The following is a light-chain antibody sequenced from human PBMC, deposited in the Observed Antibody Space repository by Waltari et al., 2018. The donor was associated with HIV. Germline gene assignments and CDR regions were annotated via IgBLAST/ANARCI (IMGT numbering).Light chain of an antibody. Sequence: QSVLTQPHSASGTPGQRVIISCSGSNSNVGRYVVNWYQQLPGTAPKPPIYGDNERPSGVPDRFSGSKSGASASLAISDLQSEDEAEYYCAAWDARLNEYLFGTGTKVTVL. CDR2: GDN. CDR3: AAWDARLNEYL. V-gene: IGLV1-44*01. CDR1: NSNVGRYV. J-gene: IGLJ1*01.